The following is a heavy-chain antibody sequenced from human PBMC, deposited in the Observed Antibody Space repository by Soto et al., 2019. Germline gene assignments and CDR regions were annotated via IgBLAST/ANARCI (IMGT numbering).Heavy chain of an antibody. CDR2: IIPIFGTA. J-gene: IGHJ4*02. Sequence: GASVKVSFKASGGTFSSYAISWLRQAPGQGLEWMGGIIPIFGTANYAQKFQGRVTITADESTSTAYMELSSLRSEDTAVYYCARVPSYDSSGPLDYWGQGTLVTVSS. V-gene: IGHV1-69*13. CDR1: GGTFSSYA. D-gene: IGHD3-22*01. CDR3: ARVPSYDSSGPLDY.